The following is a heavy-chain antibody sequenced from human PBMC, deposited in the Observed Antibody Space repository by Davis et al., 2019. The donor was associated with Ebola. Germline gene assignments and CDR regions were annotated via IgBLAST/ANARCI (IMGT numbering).Heavy chain of an antibody. CDR3: ARLGSANWLDP. CDR1: GGSISSSNW. Sequence: MPSETLSLTCAVSGGSISSSNWWRWVRQPPGKGLEWIGYIYYSGSTNYNPSLKSRVTISVDTSKNQFSLKLSSVTAADTAVYYCARLGSANWLDPWGQGTLVTVSS. V-gene: IGHV4-4*02. J-gene: IGHJ5*02. CDR2: IYYSGST. D-gene: IGHD6-25*01.